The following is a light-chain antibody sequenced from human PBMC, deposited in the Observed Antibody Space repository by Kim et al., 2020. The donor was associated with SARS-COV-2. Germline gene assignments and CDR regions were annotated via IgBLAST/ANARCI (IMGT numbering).Light chain of an antibody. CDR2: RVN. CDR3: QVWDNSLGV. Sequence: SYELTQPPSVSVSPGETATISCTGDNLQFKYVCWYQRTAGHSPVLVLYRVNKRPSGIPERFSGSNSGNTATLTISGTQAMDEADYYCQVWDNSLGVFGAGTQLTVL. J-gene: IGLJ2*01. V-gene: IGLV3-1*01. CDR1: NLQFKY.